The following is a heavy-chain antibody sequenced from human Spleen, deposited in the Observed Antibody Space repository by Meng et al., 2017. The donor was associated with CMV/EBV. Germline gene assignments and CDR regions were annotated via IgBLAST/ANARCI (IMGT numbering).Heavy chain of an antibody. D-gene: IGHD4-23*01. CDR1: GFTFSDYY. V-gene: IGHV3-11*04. CDR3: ARDGSGGNSEYYFDY. CDR2: ISSSGSTI. Sequence: GESLKISCAASGFTFSDYYMSWIRQAPGKGLEWVSYISSSGSTIYYADSVKGRFTISRDNAKNSLYLQMNSLRAEDTAVYYCARDGSGGNSEYYFDYWGQGTLVTVSS. J-gene: IGHJ4*02.